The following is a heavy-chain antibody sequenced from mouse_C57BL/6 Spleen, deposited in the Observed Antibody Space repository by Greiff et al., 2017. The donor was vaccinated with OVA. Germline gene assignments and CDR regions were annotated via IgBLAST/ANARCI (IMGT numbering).Heavy chain of an antibody. Sequence: VKLMESGPELVKPGASVKISCKASGYAFSSSWMNWVKQRPGKGLEWIGRIYPGDGDTNYNGKFKGKATLTADKSSSTAYMQLSSLTSEDSAVYFCARSYDGYTWFAYWGQGTLVTVSA. D-gene: IGHD2-3*01. CDR1: GYAFSSSW. CDR2: IYPGDGDT. J-gene: IGHJ3*01. V-gene: IGHV1-82*01. CDR3: ARSYDGYTWFAY.